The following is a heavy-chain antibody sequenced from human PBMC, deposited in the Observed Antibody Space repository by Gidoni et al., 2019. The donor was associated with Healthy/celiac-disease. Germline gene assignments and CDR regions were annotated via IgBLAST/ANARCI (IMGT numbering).Heavy chain of an antibody. CDR2: ISYDGSNK. Sequence: QVQLVESGGGVVQPGRSLRLSCAASGFTFSSYGMHWVRQAPGKGLEWVAVISYDGSNKYYADSVKGRFTISRDNSKNTLYLQMNSLRAEDTAGYYCAKPVRAYCGGDCYSGRGYFDYWGQGTLVTVSS. D-gene: IGHD2-21*02. V-gene: IGHV3-30*18. CDR3: AKPVRAYCGGDCYSGRGYFDY. CDR1: GFTFSSYG. J-gene: IGHJ4*02.